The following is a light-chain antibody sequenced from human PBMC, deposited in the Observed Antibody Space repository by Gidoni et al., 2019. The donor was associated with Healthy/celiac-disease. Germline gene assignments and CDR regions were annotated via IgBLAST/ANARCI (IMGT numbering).Light chain of an antibody. J-gene: IGKJ1*01. Sequence: DIQLTQSPSSLSASVGDRVTITCRASQGISSYVKWYQQKPGKAPKLLIYAASSLQSGVPSSFSGSGSGTDFTLTISSLQPEDFSTYYCQQCYSTPRTFGQGTKVEIK. CDR3: QQCYSTPRT. V-gene: IGKV1-39*01. CDR1: QGISSY. CDR2: AAS.